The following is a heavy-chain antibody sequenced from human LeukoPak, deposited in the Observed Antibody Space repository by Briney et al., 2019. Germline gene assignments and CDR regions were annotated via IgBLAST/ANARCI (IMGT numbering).Heavy chain of an antibody. CDR1: GFSFSSHW. CDR2: ISDDGSYT. CDR3: ASFGISWRSSY. Sequence: GGSLTLSCAASGFSFSSHWVHWVRQAPGKGLVWVSRISDDGSYTSNVDSVKGRFTISRDNVNNMLYLHMNSLRAEDTAVYYCASFGISWRSSYWGKGTLVTVSS. J-gene: IGHJ4*02. D-gene: IGHD2-21*01. V-gene: IGHV3-74*01.